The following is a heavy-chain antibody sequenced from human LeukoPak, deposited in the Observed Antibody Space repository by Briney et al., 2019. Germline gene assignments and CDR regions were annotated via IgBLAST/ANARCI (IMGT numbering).Heavy chain of an antibody. CDR3: ARMVHNDFWSDHPYYFDY. CDR1: GFTFGSYW. V-gene: IGHV3-7*03. Sequence: GGSLRLSCAASGFTFGSYWMSWVRQAPGKGLEWVANIKQDGSEKYYVDSVKGRFTISRDNAENSLYLQMNSLRAEDTAVYYCARMVHNDFWSDHPYYFDYWGQGTLVTVSS. CDR2: IKQDGSEK. D-gene: IGHD3-3*01. J-gene: IGHJ4*02.